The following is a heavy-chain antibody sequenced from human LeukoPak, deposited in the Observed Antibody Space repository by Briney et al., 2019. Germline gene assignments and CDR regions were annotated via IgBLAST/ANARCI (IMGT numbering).Heavy chain of an antibody. V-gene: IGHV4-39*01. Sequence: PSETLPLTCTVSGGSVSSTRHYWGWIRQPPGKGLEWIGNMYYSGSTYYNPSLRSRVTTSVDTTKNQFSLKLGSVTAADAAVYYCARLLKYSGSYYCDFWGQGTLVTVSS. CDR2: MYYSGST. CDR1: GGSVSSTRHY. CDR3: ARLLKYSGSYYCDF. J-gene: IGHJ4*02. D-gene: IGHD1-26*01.